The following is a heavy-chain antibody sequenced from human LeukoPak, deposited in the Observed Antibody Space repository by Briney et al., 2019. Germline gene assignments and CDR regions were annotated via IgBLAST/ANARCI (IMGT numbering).Heavy chain of an antibody. J-gene: IGHJ3*02. D-gene: IGHD6-13*01. CDR3: AKDTSYTSSWEGYAFDI. V-gene: IGHV3-9*03. CDR2: ISWNSGSI. Sequence: GGSLRLSCAASGFTFDDYAMHWVRQAPGKGLEWVSGISWNSGSIGYADSVKGRFTISRDNAKNSLYLQMNSLRAEDMALYYCAKDTSYTSSWEGYAFDIWGQGTMVTVSS. CDR1: GFTFDDYA.